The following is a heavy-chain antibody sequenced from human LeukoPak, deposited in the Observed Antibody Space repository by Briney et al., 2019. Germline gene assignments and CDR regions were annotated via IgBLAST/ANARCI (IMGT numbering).Heavy chain of an antibody. D-gene: IGHD6-19*01. J-gene: IGHJ4*02. CDR3: ASLYSSGWYLTNY. V-gene: IGHV3-30-3*01. Sequence: PGRSLRLSCAASRFTFSSYAMHWVRQAPGKGLEWVALISYDGSDKYYADSVKGRFTISRDNSKNTLYLQMNSLRIEDTAVYYCASLYSSGWYLTNYWGQGTLVTVPS. CDR2: ISYDGSDK. CDR1: RFTFSSYA.